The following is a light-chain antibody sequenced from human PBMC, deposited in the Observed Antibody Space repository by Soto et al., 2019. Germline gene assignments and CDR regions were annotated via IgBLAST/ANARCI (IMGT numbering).Light chain of an antibody. CDR3: HQYGSETWT. V-gene: IGKV3-20*01. CDR2: AXS. CDR1: QSVRSSY. J-gene: IGKJ1*01. Sequence: DILFTESPGPLSLFPGERATLNYRASQSVRSSYLAWYQQQPGQAPRFXXDAXSSRATGIPDRLSGSGSGTDFTRTISRLEPDDFDVYYCHQYGSETWTFGQGTKVDIK.